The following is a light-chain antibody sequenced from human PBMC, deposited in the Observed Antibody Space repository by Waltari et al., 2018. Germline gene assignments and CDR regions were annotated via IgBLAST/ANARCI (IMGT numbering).Light chain of an antibody. V-gene: IGKV1-33*01. CDR3: QQCDNLPLT. CDR2: DAS. CDR1: QDVSNY. J-gene: IGKJ4*02. Sequence: DIQMTQSPSSQSASVGDRGTITCQASQDVSNYLNWYQQKPGKAPKLLIYDASNLETGVPARFSGSGSGTDFTFTISSLQPEDIATYYCQQCDNLPLTFGGGTKVDIK.